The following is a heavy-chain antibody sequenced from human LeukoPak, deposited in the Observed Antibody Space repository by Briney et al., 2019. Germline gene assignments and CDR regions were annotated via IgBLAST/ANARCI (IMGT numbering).Heavy chain of an antibody. Sequence: GGSLRLSCAASGFAFSSHAMNWVRQAPGKGLEWVSGLSVSGGSTYYADSVKGRFTISRDNSKNTLFLQMNSLRAEDTAVYYCAKRPICSGGSCPFDYWGQGILVTVSS. CDR1: GFAFSSHA. V-gene: IGHV3-23*01. CDR3: AKRPICSGGSCPFDY. J-gene: IGHJ4*02. CDR2: LSVSGGST. D-gene: IGHD2-15*01.